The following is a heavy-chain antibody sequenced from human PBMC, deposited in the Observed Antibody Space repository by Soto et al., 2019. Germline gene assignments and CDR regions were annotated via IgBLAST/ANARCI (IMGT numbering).Heavy chain of an antibody. CDR3: ARVLVPAAMFYYYGMDV. Sequence: EVQLVESGGGLVQPGGSLRLSCAASGFTFSSCSMNWVRQAPGKGLEWVSYIRSSSTTIYYAESVKGRFTISRDNAKNSLYLQMNSLRDEDTAVYYCARVLVPAAMFYYYGMDVWGHGTTVTVSS. V-gene: IGHV3-48*02. CDR2: IRSSSTTI. D-gene: IGHD2-2*01. CDR1: GFTFSSCS. J-gene: IGHJ6*02.